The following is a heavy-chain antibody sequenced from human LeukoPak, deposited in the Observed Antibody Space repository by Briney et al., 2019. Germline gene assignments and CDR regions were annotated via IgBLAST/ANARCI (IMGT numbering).Heavy chain of an antibody. D-gene: IGHD6-13*01. CDR2: IYYSGST. V-gene: IGHV4-59*01. J-gene: IGHJ5*02. CDR1: GGSISNYY. CDR3: ARGSDLYSSSWEYNWFDP. Sequence: SETLSLTCTVSGGSISNYYWSWIRQPPGKGLEWIGYIYYSGSTNYNPSLKSRVTISVDTSKNQFSLKLSSVTAADTAVYYCARGSDLYSSSWEYNWFDPWGQGTLVTVSS.